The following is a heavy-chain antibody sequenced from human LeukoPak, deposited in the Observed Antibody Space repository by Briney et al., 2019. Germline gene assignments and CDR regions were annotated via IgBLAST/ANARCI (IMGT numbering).Heavy chain of an antibody. Sequence: PGGSLGLSCAASGFTFSSYWMHWFRQAPGMGLVWVSRITSDGNSINYADSVKGRFTISRDNAKNTLYLQMNSLRAEDTAVYYCARDPPLPYTGTFDYWGQGTLVTVSS. D-gene: IGHD6-13*01. CDR3: ARDPPLPYTGTFDY. CDR2: ITSDGNSI. J-gene: IGHJ4*02. V-gene: IGHV3-74*01. CDR1: GFTFSSYW.